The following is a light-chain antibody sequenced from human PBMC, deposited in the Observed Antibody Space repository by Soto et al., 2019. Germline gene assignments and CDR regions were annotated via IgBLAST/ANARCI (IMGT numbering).Light chain of an antibody. J-gene: IGLJ3*02. Sequence: QSVLTQPLSASGTPGQRVTMSCSGSSSNIGFNYVSWYQQLPGTAPKVLIYRNNQRPSGVPDRFSGSKAGTSASLAISGLRSEDEAEYYCASWDDSLSGWVFGGGTKVTVL. CDR2: RNN. V-gene: IGLV1-47*01. CDR3: ASWDDSLSGWV. CDR1: SSNIGFNY.